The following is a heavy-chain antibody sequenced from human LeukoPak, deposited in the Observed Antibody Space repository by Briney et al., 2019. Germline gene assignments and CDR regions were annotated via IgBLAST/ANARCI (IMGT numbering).Heavy chain of an antibody. Sequence: PGGSLRLSCAASGFTFSSYGMHWVRQAPGKGLEWVAFIRYDGSNKYYADSVKGRFTISRDNSKNTLYLQMNSLRAEDTAVYYCVRGGNGAFEIWGQGTMVTVSS. CDR3: VRGGNGAFEI. V-gene: IGHV3-30*02. CDR1: GFTFSSYG. D-gene: IGHD1-26*01. J-gene: IGHJ3*02. CDR2: IRYDGSNK.